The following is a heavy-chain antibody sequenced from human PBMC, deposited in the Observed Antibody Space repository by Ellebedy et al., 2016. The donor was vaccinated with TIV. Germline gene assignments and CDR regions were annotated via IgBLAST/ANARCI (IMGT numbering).Heavy chain of an antibody. CDR2: IGGSGDRT. J-gene: IGHJ4*02. V-gene: IGHV3-23*01. CDR3: VTWGQSYGR. CDR1: GFTFSTLA. Sequence: PGGSLRLSCAVSGFTFSTLAMSWVRQAPGKGLEWVSFIGGSGDRTYYADSVKGRFTITRDNAKRSLFLQMNSLRVDDTAVYYCVTWGQSYGRWGQGSLVTISS. D-gene: IGHD3-16*01.